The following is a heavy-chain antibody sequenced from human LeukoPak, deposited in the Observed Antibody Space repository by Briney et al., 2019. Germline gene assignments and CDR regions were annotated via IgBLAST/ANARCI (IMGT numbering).Heavy chain of an antibody. V-gene: IGHV4-61*02. D-gene: IGHD3-3*01. CDR1: GGSISSGSYY. J-gene: IGHJ4*02. CDR2: IYTSGST. CDR3: VRGYSFWSGYYTD. Sequence: SETLSLTCTVSGGSISSGSYYWSWIRQPAGKGLEWIGRIYTSGSTNYNPSLKSRVTISVDTSKNQFSLKLSSVTAADTAVYYCVRGYSFWSGYYTDWGQGTLVTVSS.